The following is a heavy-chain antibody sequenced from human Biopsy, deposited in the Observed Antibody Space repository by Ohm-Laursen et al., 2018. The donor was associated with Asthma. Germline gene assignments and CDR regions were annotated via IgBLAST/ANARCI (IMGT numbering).Heavy chain of an antibody. V-gene: IGHV4-39*01. J-gene: IGHJ4*02. CDR1: GGSMSSSSYY. Sequence: ETLSLTWTVSGGSMSSSSYYWGWIRQPPGKGLEWMGSISYTGSAYHNPSLKSRVTISVDTSKNHFSLKLSSVTAADTAVYYCARHWDWGSFFDYWGQGTPVTVSS. CDR2: ISYTGSA. CDR3: ARHWDWGSFFDY. D-gene: IGHD7-27*01.